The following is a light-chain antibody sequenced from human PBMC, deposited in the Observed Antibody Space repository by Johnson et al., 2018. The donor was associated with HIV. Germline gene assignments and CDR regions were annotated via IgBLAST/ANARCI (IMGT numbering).Light chain of an antibody. V-gene: IGLV1-51*02. CDR2: EDN. CDR1: SSNIGNNY. Sequence: QAVLTQPPSVSAPPGQKVTISCSGSSSNIGNNYVSWYQQLPGTAPKLLIYEDNKRPSGIPGRFSGSKSGTSATLGITGLKTGDEADYYCGTWGSSLSPEEFGFGSGTQVT. J-gene: IGLJ1*01. CDR3: GTWGSSLSPEEFG.